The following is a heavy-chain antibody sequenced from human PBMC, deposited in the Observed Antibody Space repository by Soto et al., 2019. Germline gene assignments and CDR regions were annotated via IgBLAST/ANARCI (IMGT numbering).Heavy chain of an antibody. D-gene: IGHD6-25*01. CDR3: AREMWTRSGTQNFFDY. CDR1: GYSFTTYG. V-gene: IGHV1-18*04. Sequence: ASVKVSCKSSGYSFTTYGFCWVRQVPGQGLEWMGYISPNSGGTTYAQNLQGRVTMTTDTSTSTVYMELRSLRSDDTAVYYCAREMWTRSGTQNFFDYWGQGALVTVSS. J-gene: IGHJ4*02. CDR2: ISPNSGGT.